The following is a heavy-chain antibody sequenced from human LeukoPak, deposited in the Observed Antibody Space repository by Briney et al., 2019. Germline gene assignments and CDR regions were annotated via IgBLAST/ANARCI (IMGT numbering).Heavy chain of an antibody. V-gene: IGHV3-23*01. D-gene: IGHD5-18*01. CDR1: GFTFSNYA. J-gene: IGHJ3*02. CDR3: ARHVDTSMVTAGAAFDI. Sequence: PGGSLRLSCEASGFTFSNYAMSWGRQAPGKGLEWVSSASGEGYSRYYADSVQGRFTISRDNSKNTLYLQMNSPRGEDTAVYYCARHVDTSMVTAGAAFDIWGQGTIVTVSS. CDR2: ASGEGYSR.